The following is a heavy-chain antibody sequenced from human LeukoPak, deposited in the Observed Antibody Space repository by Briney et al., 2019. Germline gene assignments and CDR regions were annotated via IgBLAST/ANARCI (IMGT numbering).Heavy chain of an antibody. Sequence: SETLSLTCTVSGGSISTYFWSWIRQPAGKGLEWMGRIYDSGTNYNPPLKSRGTMSADTYKNQFSLKLSSVTAADTAVYFCAREVIIRGVTHFDYWGQGALVTVSS. J-gene: IGHJ4*02. CDR3: AREVIIRGVTHFDY. CDR2: IYDSGT. CDR1: GGSISTYF. V-gene: IGHV4-4*07. D-gene: IGHD3-10*01.